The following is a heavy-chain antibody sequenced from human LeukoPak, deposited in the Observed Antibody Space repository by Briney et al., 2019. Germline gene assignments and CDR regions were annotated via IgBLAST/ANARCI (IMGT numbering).Heavy chain of an antibody. CDR1: GYTFTSYY. CDR2: INPSGGST. CDR3: ASPPNGIVGATTRYYGMDV. J-gene: IGHJ6*02. Sequence: ASVKVSCKASGYTFTSYYMHWVRQAPGQGLEWMGIINPSGGSTSYAQKFQGRVTMTRDTSTSTVYMELSSLRSEDTAVYYCASPPNGIVGATTRYYGMDVWGQGTTVTVSS. V-gene: IGHV1-46*01. D-gene: IGHD1-26*01.